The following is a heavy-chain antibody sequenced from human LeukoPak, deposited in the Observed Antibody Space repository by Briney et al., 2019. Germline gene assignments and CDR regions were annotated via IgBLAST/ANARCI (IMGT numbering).Heavy chain of an antibody. CDR3: ARGVYCSSTSCYAQVINWFDP. D-gene: IGHD2-2*01. V-gene: IGHV4-34*01. Sequence: SETLSLTCAVYGGSFSGYYWSWIRQHPGKWLEWIGEINHSGSTNYNPSLKSRVTISVDTSKNQFSLKLSSVTAADTAVYYCARGVYCSSTSCYAQVINWFDPWGQGTRVTVSS. J-gene: IGHJ5*02. CDR2: INHSGST. CDR1: GGSFSGYY.